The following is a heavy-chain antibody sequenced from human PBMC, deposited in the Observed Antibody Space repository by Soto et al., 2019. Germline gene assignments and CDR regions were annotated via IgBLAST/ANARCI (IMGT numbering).Heavy chain of an antibody. CDR1: GFTFNDYA. D-gene: IGHD6-19*01. CDR2: ISYDGSSK. CDR3: ARDLQTYSSGWYADY. V-gene: IGHV3-30-3*01. Sequence: QVQLVESGGGVVQPGRFLRLSCAVSGFTFNDYAVHWVRQAPGKGLEWVAVISYDGSSKYYADSVKGRFTISSDNSKSTLYLQMNSLRVEDTAVYYCARDLQTYSSGWYADYWGQGTLVTVSS. J-gene: IGHJ4*02.